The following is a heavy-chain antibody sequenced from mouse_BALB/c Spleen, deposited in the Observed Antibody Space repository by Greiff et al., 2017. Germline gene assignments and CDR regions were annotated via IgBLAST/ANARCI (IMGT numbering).Heavy chain of an antibody. CDR3: ARDADRYDGAPFAY. CDR2: SRNKANDYTT. J-gene: IGHJ3*01. V-gene: IGHV7-1*02. D-gene: IGHD2-14*01. Sequence: EVKLVESGGGLVQPGGSLRLSCATSGFTFSDFYMEWVRQPPGKRLEWIAASRNKANDYTTEYSASVKGRFIVSRDTSQSILYLQMNALRAEDTAIYYCARDADRYDGAPFAYWGQGTLVTVSA. CDR1: GFTFSDFY.